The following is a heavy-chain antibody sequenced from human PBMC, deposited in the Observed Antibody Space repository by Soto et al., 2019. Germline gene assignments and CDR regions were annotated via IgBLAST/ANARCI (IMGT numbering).Heavy chain of an antibody. J-gene: IGHJ5*02. CDR1: GYTFTSYD. D-gene: IGHD3-10*01. CDR2: MNPNSGNT. CDR3: ARTTMVRGVIINWFDP. Sequence: ASVKVSCKASGYTFTSYDINWVRQATGQGLEWMGWMNPNSGNTGYAQKFQGRVTMTRNASISTAYMELSSLRSEDTAVYYCARTTMVRGVIINWFDPWAQGTLVTVSS. V-gene: IGHV1-8*01.